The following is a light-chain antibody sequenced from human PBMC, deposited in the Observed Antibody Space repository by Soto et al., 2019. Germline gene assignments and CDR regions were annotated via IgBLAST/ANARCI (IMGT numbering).Light chain of an antibody. CDR3: QQSFSTPPWT. Sequence: DIHMTKSPSSLSASVLDRVTISCLASQSISIYLNWYQHKPGKAPKLLIYAASSLQSGVPSRFSGSGSGADFILTISSLEPEDFATYYCQQSFSTPPWTFGQGTKVDIK. J-gene: IGKJ1*01. CDR1: QSISIY. V-gene: IGKV1-39*01. CDR2: AAS.